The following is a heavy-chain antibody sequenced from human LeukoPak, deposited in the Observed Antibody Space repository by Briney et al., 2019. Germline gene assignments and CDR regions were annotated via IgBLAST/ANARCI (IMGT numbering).Heavy chain of an antibody. D-gene: IGHD6-13*01. Sequence: GGSLRLSCAASGFTFSSYSMNWVRQAPGQGLEWVSSISSSSSYIYYPDSVKGRFTISRDNAKNSLYLQMNSLRAEDTAVYYCARGGIAAASTFDYCGQGTLGTVSS. CDR3: ARGGIAAASTFDY. CDR2: ISSSSSYI. V-gene: IGHV3-21*01. J-gene: IGHJ4*02. CDR1: GFTFSSYS.